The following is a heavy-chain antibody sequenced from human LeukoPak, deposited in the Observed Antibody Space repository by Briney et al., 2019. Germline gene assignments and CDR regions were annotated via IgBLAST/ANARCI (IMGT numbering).Heavy chain of an antibody. CDR1: GGSFSGYY. Sequence: PSETLSLTCAVYGGSFSGYYWSWIRQPPGKGLEWIGEINHNGSTNYNPSLKSRVTISVDTSKNQFSLKLSSVTAADTAVYYCARGRVWLAYGNPYWFDPWGQGTLVTVSS. J-gene: IGHJ5*02. CDR2: INHNGST. D-gene: IGHD6-19*01. CDR3: ARGRVWLAYGNPYWFDP. V-gene: IGHV4-34*01.